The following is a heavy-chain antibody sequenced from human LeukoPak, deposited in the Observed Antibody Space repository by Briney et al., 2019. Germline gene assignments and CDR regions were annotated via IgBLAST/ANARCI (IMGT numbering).Heavy chain of an antibody. CDR2: IYHSGST. J-gene: IGHJ4*02. D-gene: IGHD3-22*01. Sequence: SETLSLTCTVSGGSIRSSYYYWGWIRQPPGKGLEWIGSIYHSGSTNYNPSLKSRVTISVDKSKNQFSLKLSSVTAADTAVYYCARSYYSSGYYDYWGQGTLVTVSS. CDR1: GGSIRSSYYY. CDR3: ARSYYSSGYYDY. V-gene: IGHV4-39*07.